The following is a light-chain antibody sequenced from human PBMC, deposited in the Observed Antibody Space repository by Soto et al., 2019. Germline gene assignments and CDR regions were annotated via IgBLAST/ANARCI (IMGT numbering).Light chain of an antibody. J-gene: IGLJ3*02. Sequence: QSVLTQPPSASGAPGQRVTISCSGSSPNIGTNYVNWYQQLPGTAPRLLIHTNNQRPSGVPDRFSGSKSGTSASLAISGLRSEDEADYYCATLDASLSGGVFGGGTKLTVL. V-gene: IGLV1-47*02. CDR3: ATLDASLSGGV. CDR1: SPNIGTNY. CDR2: TNN.